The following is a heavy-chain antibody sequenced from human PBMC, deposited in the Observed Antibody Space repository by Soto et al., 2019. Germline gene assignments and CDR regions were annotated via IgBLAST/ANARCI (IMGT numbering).Heavy chain of an antibody. D-gene: IGHD3-22*01. CDR3: ARPIPYYYEIGGQSAWFYP. Sequence: QVQLVQSGAEVKKPGSSVKVSCKASGGTFSSSSISWVRQAPGQGLEWMGGIIPIFGTANYTQKFQGRVTITADDSTSTAYMELCSLSSDDTAVYYCARPIPYYYEIGGQSAWFYPWGQGTLVTVSS. CDR2: IIPIFGTA. CDR1: GGTFSSSS. J-gene: IGHJ5*02. V-gene: IGHV1-69*12.